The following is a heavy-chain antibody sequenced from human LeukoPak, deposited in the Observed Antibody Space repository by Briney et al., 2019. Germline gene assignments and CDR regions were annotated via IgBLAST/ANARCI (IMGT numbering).Heavy chain of an antibody. CDR2: IYYSGST. J-gene: IGHJ4*02. V-gene: IGHV4-59*08. CDR1: GGSISSYY. D-gene: IGHD1/OR15-1a*01. CDR3: ARHNGITFDY. Sequence: SETLSLTCTVSGGSISSYYWSWIRQPPGKGLEWIGYIYYSGSTNYNPSLKSRVTISVDTSKNQFSLKLSSVTAADTAVYYCARHNGITFDYWGQGTLVTVSS.